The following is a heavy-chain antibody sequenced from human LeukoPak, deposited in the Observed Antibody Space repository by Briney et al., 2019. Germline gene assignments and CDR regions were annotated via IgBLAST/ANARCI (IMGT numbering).Heavy chain of an antibody. D-gene: IGHD2-2*01. V-gene: IGHV4-4*07. CDR3: ARDRGEDIVVVPAAMENWFDP. CDR2: IYTSGST. CDR1: GGSISSYY. J-gene: IGHJ5*02. Sequence: KPSETLSLTCTVSGGSISSYYWSWIRQPAGKGLEWIGRIYTSGSTNYNPSLKSRVTMSVDTSKNQFSLKLSSVTAADTAVYYCARDRGEDIVVVPAAMENWFDPWGQGTLVTVSS.